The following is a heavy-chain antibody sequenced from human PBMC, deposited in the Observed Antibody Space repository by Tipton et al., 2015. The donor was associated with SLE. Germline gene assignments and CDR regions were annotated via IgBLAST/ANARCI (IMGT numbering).Heavy chain of an antibody. J-gene: IGHJ4*02. Sequence: RSLRLSCAASGFTFSSYGMHWVRRAPGKGLEWVAVIWYDGSNKYYADSVKGRFTISRDNSKNTLYLQMNSLRAEDTAVYYCAKDPRGSGSPDYFDYWGQGTLVTVSS. CDR2: IWYDGSNK. V-gene: IGHV3-30*18. CDR3: AKDPRGSGSPDYFDY. D-gene: IGHD3-10*01. CDR1: GFTFSSYG.